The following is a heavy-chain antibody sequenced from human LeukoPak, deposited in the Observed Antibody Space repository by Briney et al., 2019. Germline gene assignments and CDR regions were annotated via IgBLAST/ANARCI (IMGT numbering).Heavy chain of an antibody. D-gene: IGHD6-19*01. V-gene: IGHV3-23*01. CDR1: GFTFSSYG. CDR3: AKDRGAVSGYLDC. CDR2: ISGSGGST. J-gene: IGHJ4*02. Sequence: PGGSLRLSCAASGFTFSSYGMSWVRQAPGKGLEWVSAISGSGGSTYYADSVKGRFTISRDSSKNTLYLQMNSLRAEDTAVYYCAKDRGAVSGYLDCWGQGTLVTVSS.